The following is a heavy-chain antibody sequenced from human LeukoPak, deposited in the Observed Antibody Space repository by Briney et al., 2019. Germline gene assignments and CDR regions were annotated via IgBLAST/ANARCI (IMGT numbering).Heavy chain of an antibody. Sequence: ASVKVSCEASGYTFTGYYMHWVRQAPGQGLEWMGWINPNSGGTKYAQKFQGRVTMTRDTSISTAYMELSRLRSDDTAVYYCATLLGFDYWGQGSLVTVSS. CDR2: INPNSGGT. CDR1: GYTFTGYY. V-gene: IGHV1-2*02. CDR3: ATLLGFDY. D-gene: IGHD7-27*01. J-gene: IGHJ4*02.